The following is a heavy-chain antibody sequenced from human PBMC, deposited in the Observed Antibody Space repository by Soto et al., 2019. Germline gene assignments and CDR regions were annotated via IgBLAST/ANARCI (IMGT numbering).Heavy chain of an antibody. CDR3: ARLRLRYFDWLFKTTYYYYGMDV. Sequence: PSETLSLTCTFSGCSISSSSYYWGWIPHPPGKGLEWIGSIYYSGSTYYNPSLKSRVTISVDTSKNQFSLKLSSVTAADTAVYYCARLRLRYFDWLFKTTYYYYGMDVWGQGTTVT. V-gene: IGHV4-39*01. D-gene: IGHD3-9*01. CDR2: IYYSGST. J-gene: IGHJ6*02. CDR1: GCSISSSSYY.